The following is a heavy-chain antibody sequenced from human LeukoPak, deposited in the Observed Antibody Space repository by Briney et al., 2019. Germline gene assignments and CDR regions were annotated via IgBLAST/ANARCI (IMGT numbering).Heavy chain of an antibody. CDR2: ISGSGGST. D-gene: IGHD3-16*02. CDR3: AKDPRGYYDYVWGSYRYGWYFDL. J-gene: IGHJ2*01. CDR1: GFTFSSYA. Sequence: GGSLRLSCAASGFTFSSYAMSWVRQAPGKGLEWVSAISGSGGSTYYADSVKGRFTISGDNSKNTLYLQMNSLRAEDTAVYYCAKDPRGYYDYVWGSYRYGWYFDLWGRGTLVTVSS. V-gene: IGHV3-23*01.